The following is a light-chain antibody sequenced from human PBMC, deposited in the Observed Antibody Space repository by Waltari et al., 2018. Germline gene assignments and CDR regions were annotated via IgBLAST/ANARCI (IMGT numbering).Light chain of an antibody. CDR2: RNN. CDR3: AAWDDSLSGWV. V-gene: IGLV1-47*01. Sequence: QSVLTQLPSASGNSGQGVTISCSGSSSNIGDNYLNWYQQLPGTSPRLLIHRNNQRPSVVPDRFSGSKSGTSAFLVISVLRSEDEADYHCAAWDDSLSGWVFGGGTKVTVL. CDR1: SSNIGDNY. J-gene: IGLJ3*02.